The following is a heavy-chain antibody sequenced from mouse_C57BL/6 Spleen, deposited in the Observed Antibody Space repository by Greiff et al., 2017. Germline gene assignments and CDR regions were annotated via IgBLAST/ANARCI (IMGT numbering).Heavy chain of an antibody. CDR2: ISDGGSYT. CDR3: ARGIYDGYYEYFDV. V-gene: IGHV5-4*01. CDR1: GFTFSSYA. D-gene: IGHD2-3*01. Sequence: EVQRVESGGGLVKPGGSLKLSCAASGFTFSSYAMSWVRQTPEKRLEWVATISDGGSYTYYPDNVKGRFTISRDNAKNNLYLQMSHLKSEDTAMYYCARGIYDGYYEYFDVWGTGTTVTVSS. J-gene: IGHJ1*03.